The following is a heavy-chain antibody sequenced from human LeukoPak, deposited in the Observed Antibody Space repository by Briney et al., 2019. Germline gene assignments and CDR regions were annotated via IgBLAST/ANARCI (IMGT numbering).Heavy chain of an antibody. V-gene: IGHV3-23*01. Sequence: GGSLRLSCAAAGFTFNRHWMHWVRQAPGKGLGWVSAISGSAATTFYADSVKGRFTISRDNSKNTLYLQMNSLRAEDTAVYYCAKRGPGSPQSGKYYFDYWGQGTLVTVSS. CDR2: ISGSAATT. CDR3: AKRGPGSPQSGKYYFDY. CDR1: GFTFNRHW. D-gene: IGHD3-10*01. J-gene: IGHJ4*02.